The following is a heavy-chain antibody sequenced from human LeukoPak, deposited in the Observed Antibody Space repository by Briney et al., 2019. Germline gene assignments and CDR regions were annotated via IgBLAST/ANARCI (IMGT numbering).Heavy chain of an antibody. Sequence: ASVKVSCKASGYTFTSYGISWVRQAPGQGLEWMGWISAYNGNTNYAQKLQGRVTMTTDTSTSTAYMELRSLRSDDTAVYYCARDLRWALSVQFPVFDYWGQGTLVTVSS. V-gene: IGHV1-18*01. D-gene: IGHD2-21*01. J-gene: IGHJ4*02. CDR2: ISAYNGNT. CDR3: ARDLRWALSVQFPVFDY. CDR1: GYTFTSYG.